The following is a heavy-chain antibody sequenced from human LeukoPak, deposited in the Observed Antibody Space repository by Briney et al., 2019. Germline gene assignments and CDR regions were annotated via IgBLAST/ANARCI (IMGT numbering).Heavy chain of an antibody. CDR1: GYTFTSYY. CDR3: ARDHSPASSGWYVRAWFDP. J-gene: IGHJ5*02. D-gene: IGHD6-19*01. Sequence: ASVKVSCKASGYTFTSYYMHWVRQAPGQGLEWMGIINPSGGSTSYAQKFQGRVTMTRDTSTSTVYMELSSLRSEDTAVYYCARDHSPASSGWYVRAWFDPWGQGTLVTVSS. CDR2: INPSGGST. V-gene: IGHV1-46*01.